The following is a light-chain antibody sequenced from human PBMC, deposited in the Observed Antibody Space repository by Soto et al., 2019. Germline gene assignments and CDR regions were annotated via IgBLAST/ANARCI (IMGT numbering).Light chain of an antibody. J-gene: IGKJ1*01. CDR2: NSS. Sequence: EIVLTQSPGTLSLSPGERATLSCRASETVRNNYLAWYQQKPGQAPRLLIYNSSTRPTGIPDRFSGSGSGTDFTLTISRLEPEDFALYFCQQYRDLPQTFGQGIRVAIK. CDR1: ETVRNNY. CDR3: QQYRDLPQT. V-gene: IGKV3-20*01.